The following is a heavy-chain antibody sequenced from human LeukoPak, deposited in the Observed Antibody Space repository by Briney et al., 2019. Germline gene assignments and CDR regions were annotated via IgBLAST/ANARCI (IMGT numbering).Heavy chain of an antibody. CDR3: AKDRITIFGVVRNFDY. D-gene: IGHD3-3*01. CDR2: ISGSGGST. Sequence: GGSLRLSCAASGYTFSSYAMSWVRQAPGKGLEWVSAISGSGGSTYYADSVKGRFTISRDNSKNTLYLQMNSLRAEDTAVYYCAKDRITIFGVVRNFDYWGQGTLVTVSS. V-gene: IGHV3-23*01. J-gene: IGHJ4*02. CDR1: GYTFSSYA.